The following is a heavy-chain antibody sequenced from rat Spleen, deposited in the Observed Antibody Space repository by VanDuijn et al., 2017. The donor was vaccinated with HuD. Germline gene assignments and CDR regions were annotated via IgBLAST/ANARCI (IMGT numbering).Heavy chain of an antibody. D-gene: IGHD1-9*01. CDR2: LSYGDSSGHSST. J-gene: IGHJ2*01. Sequence: EVQLVESGGGLVQPGRSLKLPCAASGFPFSDYGIPWVRQAPTKGRECVETLSYGDSSGHSSTYYRDSVKGRFTISRDNAKSTLSLQMDSLRSEDTATYFCARRHYGYTDYFDYWGQGVMVSVSS. V-gene: IGHV5-29*01. CDR1: GFPFSDYG. CDR3: ARRHYGYTDYFDY.